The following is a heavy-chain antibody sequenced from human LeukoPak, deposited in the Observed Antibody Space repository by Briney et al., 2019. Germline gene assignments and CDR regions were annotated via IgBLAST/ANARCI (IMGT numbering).Heavy chain of an antibody. CDR2: LYYSGST. J-gene: IGHJ6*02. Sequence: PSETLSLTCTVSGGSISSGGYYWSWIRQHPGKGLEWIGYLYYSGSTYYNPSLKSRVTISVDTSKNQFSLKLSSVTAADTAVYYCARDQKTMVRGVIGYGMDVWGQGTTVTVSS. V-gene: IGHV4-31*03. CDR1: GGSISSGGYY. CDR3: ARDQKTMVRGVIGYGMDV. D-gene: IGHD3-10*01.